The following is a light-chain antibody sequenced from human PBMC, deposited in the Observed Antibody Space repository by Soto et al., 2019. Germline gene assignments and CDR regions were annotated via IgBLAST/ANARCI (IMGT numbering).Light chain of an antibody. V-gene: IGKV3-15*01. Sequence: EIVITQSPATLSVSPGETATLSCRAIQYVSTKVAWYQQKPGQSPSLLILGASTRATGVPARFSGSGSATKFTLPISSMQSEDFAVNYCKQYKEWPPFTFGQGTRLEIK. CDR3: KQYKEWPPFT. CDR1: QYVSTK. J-gene: IGKJ5*01. CDR2: GAS.